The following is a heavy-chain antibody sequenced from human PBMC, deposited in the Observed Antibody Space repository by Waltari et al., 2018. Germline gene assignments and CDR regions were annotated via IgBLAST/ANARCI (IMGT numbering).Heavy chain of an antibody. CDR2: IYDSGNT. V-gene: IGHV4-38-2*02. Sequence: QVQLRESGPGLVKPSETLSLSCAVSGFSLSSGYYWGWIRQPPGKGLEWIGSIYDSGNTYYNPSLKSRVTMSIDTSKNQFSLRVNSATAADTAVYYCARDRVTGSSGAFNVWGQGTMATVSS. J-gene: IGHJ3*01. CDR3: ARDRVTGSSGAFNV. D-gene: IGHD6-6*01. CDR1: GFSLSSGYY.